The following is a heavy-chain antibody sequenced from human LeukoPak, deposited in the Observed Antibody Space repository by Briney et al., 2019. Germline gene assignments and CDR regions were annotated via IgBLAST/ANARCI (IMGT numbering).Heavy chain of an antibody. CDR3: ARDRVAVAGTDAFDI. Sequence: GASVKVSCKASGYTFTSYGISWVRQAPGQGLEWMGWISAYNGNTNYAQKLQGRVTMTTDTSTSTAYTELRSLRSDDTAVYYCARDRVAVAGTDAFDIWGQGTMVTVSS. D-gene: IGHD6-19*01. J-gene: IGHJ3*02. V-gene: IGHV1-18*01. CDR2: ISAYNGNT. CDR1: GYTFTSYG.